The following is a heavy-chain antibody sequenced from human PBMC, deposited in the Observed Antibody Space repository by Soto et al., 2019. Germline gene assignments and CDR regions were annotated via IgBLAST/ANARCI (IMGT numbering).Heavy chain of an antibody. CDR1: GGSISSYY. V-gene: IGHV4-59*01. CDR3: ARMQSGENRPKRLLFHMDV. Sequence: TLSLTCTVSGGSISSYYWSWIRQPPGKGLEWIGYIYYSGSTNYNPSLKSRVTISVDTSKNQFSLKLSSVTAADTAVYYCARMQSGENRPKRLLFHMDVWGKGTTVTVSS. J-gene: IGHJ6*03. D-gene: IGHD5-18*01. CDR2: IYYSGST.